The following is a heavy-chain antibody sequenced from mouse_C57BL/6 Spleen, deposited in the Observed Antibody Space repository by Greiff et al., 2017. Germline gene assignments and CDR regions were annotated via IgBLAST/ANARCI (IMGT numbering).Heavy chain of an antibody. V-gene: IGHV14-2*01. CDR2: IDPEDGAP. J-gene: IGHJ3*01. CDR1: GFNIKDYY. CDR3: ARYYGSSPWFAY. Sequence: VQLQQSGAELVKPGASVKLSCTASGFNIKDYYMHWVKQRTEQGLEWIGRIDPEDGAPKYAPKFQGKATITADTSSNTAYLQLSSLTSEDTAVYYCARYYGSSPWFAYWGQGTLVTVSA. D-gene: IGHD1-1*01.